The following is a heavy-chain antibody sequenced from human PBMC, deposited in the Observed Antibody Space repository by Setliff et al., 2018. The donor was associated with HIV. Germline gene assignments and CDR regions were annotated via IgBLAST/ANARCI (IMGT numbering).Heavy chain of an antibody. D-gene: IGHD2-15*01. J-gene: IGHJ1*01. Sequence: ASVKVSCKASGYTFTDYYIHCVRQAPGQGLEWMGWINPNSGGTIFAQKFQGRVTMTRDTPISTALTDLSRLTSDDTAVYYCARVFKGREGYSNLRSQSWGQGTLVTVSS. V-gene: IGHV1-2*02. CDR2: INPNSGGT. CDR1: GYTFTDYY. CDR3: ARVFKGREGYSNLRSQS.